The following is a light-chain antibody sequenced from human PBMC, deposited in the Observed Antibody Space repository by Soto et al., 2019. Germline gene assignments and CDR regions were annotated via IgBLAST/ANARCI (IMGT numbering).Light chain of an antibody. J-gene: IGLJ1*01. V-gene: IGLV2-11*01. CDR3: CSYAGSYSFDV. CDR1: SNDVGAYKF. Sequence: QSALTHPRSVSGSPGQAVTSSCTGTSNDVGAYKFVSWYQQHPGKAPKLMIYAVSKRPSGVPDRFSGSKSGNTASLTISGLQAADEADYSSCSYAGSYSFDVCGTGTKVTAL. CDR2: AVS.